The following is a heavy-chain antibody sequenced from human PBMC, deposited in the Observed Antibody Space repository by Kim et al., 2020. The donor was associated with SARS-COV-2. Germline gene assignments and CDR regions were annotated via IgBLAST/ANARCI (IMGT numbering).Heavy chain of an antibody. D-gene: IGHD6-19*01. CDR1: GFTFSSYA. CDR3: AKAGGDSSGWYFDY. CDR2: ISGSGGST. V-gene: IGHV3-23*01. Sequence: GGSLRLSCAASGFTFSSYAMSWVRQAPGKGLEWVSAISGSGGSTYYADSVKGRFTISRDNSKNTLYLQMNSLGAEDTAVYYCAKAGGDSSGWYFDYWGQGTLVTVSS. J-gene: IGHJ4*02.